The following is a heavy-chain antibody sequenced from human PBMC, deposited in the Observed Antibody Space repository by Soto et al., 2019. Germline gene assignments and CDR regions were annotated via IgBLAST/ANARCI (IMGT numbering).Heavy chain of an antibody. CDR3: ARVRSGYYSRVFEY. Sequence: SXKVSCTAAGGTXSSYASGWVRQAPGQGLEWMGGIIPIFGTANYAQKFQGRVTITADESTRTAYMELSRLRSEDTAVYYCARVRSGYYSRVFEYWGQGTLVNVSS. CDR1: GGTXSSYA. CDR2: IIPIFGTA. D-gene: IGHD3-22*01. J-gene: IGHJ4*02. V-gene: IGHV1-69*13.